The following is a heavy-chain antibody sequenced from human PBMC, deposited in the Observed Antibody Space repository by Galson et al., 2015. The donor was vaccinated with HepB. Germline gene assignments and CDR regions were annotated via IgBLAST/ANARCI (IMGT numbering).Heavy chain of an antibody. CDR3: ARDWADDYSKERGWFDP. D-gene: IGHD4-11*01. V-gene: IGHV4-61*01. CDR1: GGSVSSGSYY. CDR2: IYYSGST. J-gene: IGHJ5*02. Sequence: ETLSLTCTVSGGSVSSGSYYWSWIRQPPGKGLEWIGYIYYSGSTNYNPSLKSRVTISVDTSKNQFSLKLSSVTAADTAVYYCARDWADDYSKERGWFDPWGQGTLVTVSS.